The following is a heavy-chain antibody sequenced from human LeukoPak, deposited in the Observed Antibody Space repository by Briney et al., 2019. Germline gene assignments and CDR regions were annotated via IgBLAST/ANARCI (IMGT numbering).Heavy chain of an antibody. J-gene: IGHJ4*02. CDR1: GGYFSGYY. D-gene: IGHD2-8*01. Sequence: SETLSLTCAVYGGYFSGYYWSWTRQPPGKGLEWIGEINHSGSTNYNPSLKSRVTISVDTSKNQFSLKLSSVTAADTAVYYCARWGRTNGVRWGQGTQVTVSS. CDR2: INHSGST. V-gene: IGHV4-34*01. CDR3: ARWGRTNGVR.